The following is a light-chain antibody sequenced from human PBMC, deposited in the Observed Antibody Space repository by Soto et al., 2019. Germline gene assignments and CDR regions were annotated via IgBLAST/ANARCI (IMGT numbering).Light chain of an antibody. CDR3: WQYISFLP. Sequence: DIQMTPSPSPLCASVVAGVTITCRSSQSISGYLAWYQQKPGKAPKLLIYDASSLESGVPSKFIGSASGTEVSLTNCSSELAVLGPNLCWQYISFLPFGQGTKV. CDR1: QSISGY. V-gene: IGKV1-5*01. CDR2: DAS. J-gene: IGKJ1*01.